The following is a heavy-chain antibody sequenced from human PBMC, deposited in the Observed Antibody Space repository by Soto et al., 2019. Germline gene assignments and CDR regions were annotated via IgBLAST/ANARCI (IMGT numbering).Heavy chain of an antibody. CDR1: GFTFRSYA. CDR2: FGGRDFNT. CDR3: AKGPDPGAFDI. V-gene: IGHV3-23*01. J-gene: IGHJ3*02. D-gene: IGHD3-10*01. Sequence: EVQLLESGGGLVQPGGSLRLSCAASGFTFRSYAMSWVRQAPGRGLEWVSTFGGRDFNTYYADSVKGRFTVSRDNDNSALFLQMNGLRAEDTPVYYCAKGPDPGAFDIWGQGTLVTVSS.